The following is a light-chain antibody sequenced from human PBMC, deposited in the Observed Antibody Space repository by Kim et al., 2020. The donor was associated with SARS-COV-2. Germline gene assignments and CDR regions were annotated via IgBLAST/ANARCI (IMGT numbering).Light chain of an antibody. CDR2: GAS. J-gene: IGKJ2*02. Sequence: LAPAERATRSCRACQSCSSCYLAWYQQNPGQAPRLLIYGASSRATGIPDRFSGSGSGTDFTLTISRLEPEDFAVYYCQQYGSSPGTFGQGTKLEI. V-gene: IGKV3-20*01. CDR3: QQYGSSPGT. CDR1: QSCSSCY.